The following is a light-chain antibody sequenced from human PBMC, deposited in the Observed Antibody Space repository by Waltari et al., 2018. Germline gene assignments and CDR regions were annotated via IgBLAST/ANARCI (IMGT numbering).Light chain of an antibody. Sequence: DIVMTQSPDSLAVSLGERATIDCKSSQSVFYRSDNKNYLAWYQHKPGQPPKLLFYWASTRASGVPDRCSASGSRTDFTLTINNLQAEDVAVYYCQQYSRSRTFGQGTKVEIK. CDR3: QQYSRSRT. V-gene: IGKV4-1*01. CDR1: QSVFYRSDNKNY. CDR2: WAS. J-gene: IGKJ1*01.